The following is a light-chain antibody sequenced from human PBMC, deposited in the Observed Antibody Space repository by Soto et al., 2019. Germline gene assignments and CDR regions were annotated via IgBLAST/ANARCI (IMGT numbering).Light chain of an antibody. CDR1: SSDVGAYNY. CDR2: DVS. V-gene: IGLV2-14*01. CDR3: KSYTTTSTYV. J-gene: IGLJ1*01. Sequence: QSALTQPASVSGSPGQSIAISCTGTSSDVGAYNYVSWYQQPPGKAPKLMIYDVSNRPSGVSDRFSGSKSGNTASLTISGLPTEDEADYYCKSYTTTSTYVFGTGTKVTVL.